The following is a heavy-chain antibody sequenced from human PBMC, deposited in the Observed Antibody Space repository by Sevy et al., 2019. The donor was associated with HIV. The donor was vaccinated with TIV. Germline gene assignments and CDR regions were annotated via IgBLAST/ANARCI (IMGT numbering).Heavy chain of an antibody. V-gene: IGHV3-15*01. Sequence: GGSLRLSCATSGLTFSRVWMTWVRQAPGKGLEWVGRIKGKTDGGTTDYAAPVKGRFTISRDESKNTVYLQINSLKTEDTAVYYCTTKSDFWSGYQYFDLWGRGTLVTVSS. D-gene: IGHD3-3*01. CDR3: TTKSDFWSGYQYFDL. CDR1: GLTFSRVW. J-gene: IGHJ2*01. CDR2: IKGKTDGGTT.